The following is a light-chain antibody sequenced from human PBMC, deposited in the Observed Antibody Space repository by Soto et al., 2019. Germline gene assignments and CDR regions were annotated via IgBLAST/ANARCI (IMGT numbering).Light chain of an antibody. CDR2: GAS. V-gene: IGKV3-20*01. CDR3: QQYGSSLPIS. CDR1: QSVSSSY. Sequence: AQSPGAVSLNTGERATLSCRASQSVSSSYLAWYQQKPGQAPRLLIYGASSRATGIPDRFSGSGSGTDFTLTISRLEHEDCAVYYCQQYGSSLPISFGQGTLLEI. J-gene: IGKJ5*01.